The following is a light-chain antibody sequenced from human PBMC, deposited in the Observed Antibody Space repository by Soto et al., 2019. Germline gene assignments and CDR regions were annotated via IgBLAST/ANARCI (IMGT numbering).Light chain of an antibody. CDR1: QSISSW. J-gene: IGKJ1*01. CDR2: DAS. Sequence: CRATLPKSIGDRVTITCRASQSISSWLAWYQQKPGKAPKLLIYDASSLESGVPSRFSGSGSGTEFTLIISCLSTDEFATYIGQQYRRYWRFGQGIKVDIK. V-gene: IGKV1-5*01. CDR3: QQYRRYWR.